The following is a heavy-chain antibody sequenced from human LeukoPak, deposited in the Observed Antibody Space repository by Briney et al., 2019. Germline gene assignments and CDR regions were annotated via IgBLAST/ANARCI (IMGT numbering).Heavy chain of an antibody. V-gene: IGHV4-59*01. D-gene: IGHD2-15*01. CDR3: ARRRCSGNSCFFDY. Sequence: PSETLSLTCTVSGASISSDYWSWIRQPPGKGLEWIAYIFHSGSTNYSPSLKSRVTISVDTSKNRFSLKLSAVTAADTAVYYCARRRCSGNSCFFDYWGQGTLVTVSS. CDR1: GASISSDY. CDR2: IFHSGST. J-gene: IGHJ4*02.